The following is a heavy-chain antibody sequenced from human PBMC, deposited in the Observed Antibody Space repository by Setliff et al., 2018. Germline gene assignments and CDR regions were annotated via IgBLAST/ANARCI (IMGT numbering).Heavy chain of an antibody. V-gene: IGHV3-11*06. CDR3: VRERSGYSSNWYTLDAFDI. CDR2: IRSSTTYI. D-gene: IGHD6-13*01. J-gene: IGHJ3*02. CDR1: GFTFSDHY. Sequence: PGGSLRLSCAASGFTFSDHYMSWIRQTPGKGLEWVSSIRSSTTYIYYADSVKGRFTFSRDNAKNSLYLQMSSLRAEDTAIYYCVRERSGYSSNWYTLDAFDIWGQGTMVTVSS.